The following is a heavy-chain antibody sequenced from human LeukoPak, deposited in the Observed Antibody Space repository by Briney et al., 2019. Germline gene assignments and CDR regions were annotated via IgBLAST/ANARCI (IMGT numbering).Heavy chain of an antibody. J-gene: IGHJ4*02. CDR1: GGSISSYF. CDR3: ARYDFGSGSSYRSFDY. V-gene: IGHV4-59*08. Sequence: SETLSLTCTVSGGSISSYFWGWIRQPPGKGLEWIGYIYYIGSTNYNPSLKSRVTISLDTSRNQFSLKLSSVTAADTAVYYCARYDFGSGSSYRSFDYWGQGTLVTVSS. CDR2: IYYIGST. D-gene: IGHD3-10*01.